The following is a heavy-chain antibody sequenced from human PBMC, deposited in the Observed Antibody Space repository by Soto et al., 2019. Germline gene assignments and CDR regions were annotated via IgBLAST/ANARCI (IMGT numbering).Heavy chain of an antibody. CDR1: GFTFSSYG. D-gene: IGHD7-27*01. J-gene: IGHJ3*02. V-gene: IGHV3-30*18. CDR2: ISYDGSNK. Sequence: QVQLVESGGGVVQPGRSLRLSCAASGFTFSSYGMHWVRQVPGKGLEWVAVISYDGSNKYYADSVKGRFTISRDNSKNTLYLQMNSLRAEDTAVYYCAKDLGHGGRGAFDIWGQGTMVTVSS. CDR3: AKDLGHGGRGAFDI.